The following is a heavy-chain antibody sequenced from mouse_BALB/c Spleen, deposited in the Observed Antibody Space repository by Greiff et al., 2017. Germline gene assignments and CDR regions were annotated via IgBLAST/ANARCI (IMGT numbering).Heavy chain of an antibody. Sequence: QVQLQQPGAELVKPGASVKLSCKASGYTFTSYWMHWVKQRPGQGLEWIGEINPSNGRTNYNEKFKSKATLTVDKSSSTAYMQLSSLTSEDSAVYYCARSLGDDAMDYWGQGTSVTVSS. V-gene: IGHV1S81*02. CDR3: ARSLGDDAMDY. CDR2: INPSNGRT. J-gene: IGHJ4*01. CDR1: GYTFTSYW.